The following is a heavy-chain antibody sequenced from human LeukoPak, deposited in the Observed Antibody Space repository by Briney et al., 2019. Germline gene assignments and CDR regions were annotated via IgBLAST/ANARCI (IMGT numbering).Heavy chain of an antibody. D-gene: IGHD4-17*01. J-gene: IGHJ2*01. CDR2: TYYRSKWYN. CDR3: ARDSPLTTVTTFPYWYFDL. Sequence: SQTLSLTCAISGDSVSSNSAAWNWIRQSPSRGLEWLVRTYYRSKWYNDYAVSVESRITINPDTSKNQFSLQLNSVTPEDTAVYYCARDSPLTTVTTFPYWYFDLWGRGTLVTVSS. V-gene: IGHV6-1*01. CDR1: GDSVSSNSAA.